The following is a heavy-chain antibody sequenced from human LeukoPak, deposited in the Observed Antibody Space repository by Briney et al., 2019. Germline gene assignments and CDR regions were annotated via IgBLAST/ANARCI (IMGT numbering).Heavy chain of an antibody. CDR2: ISDSGAMT. J-gene: IGHJ4*02. CDR3: AKGNSASGSYRPFDY. CDR1: GFTFSSYA. V-gene: IGHV3-23*01. D-gene: IGHD3-10*01. Sequence: PGGSLRLSCAASGFTFSSYAMSWVRQAPGKGLEWVSAISDSGAMTSYADSVKGRFTVSRDNSKSTLYLQMNSLRAEDTAVYYCAKGNSASGSYRPFDYWGQGTRVTVSS.